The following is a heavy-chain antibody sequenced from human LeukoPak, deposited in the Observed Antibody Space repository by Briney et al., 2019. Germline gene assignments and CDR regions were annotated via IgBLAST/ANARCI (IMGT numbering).Heavy chain of an antibody. CDR3: ARSADDFWSGFDY. Sequence: GGSLRLSCAASGFTLSSYNMNWVRQAPGKGLEWVSYISSSRSTMYYADSVRGRFTISRDNAKNSLFLQMNSLRAEDTAVYYCARSADDFWSGFDYWGQGTLVTVSS. CDR1: GFTLSSYN. CDR2: ISSSRSTM. J-gene: IGHJ4*02. D-gene: IGHD3-3*01. V-gene: IGHV3-48*04.